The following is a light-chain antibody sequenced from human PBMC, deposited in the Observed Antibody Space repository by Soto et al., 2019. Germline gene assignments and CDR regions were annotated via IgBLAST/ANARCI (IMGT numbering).Light chain of an antibody. J-gene: IGKJ4*01. Sequence: EIVMTQSPAPLSVSPGERATLSCRATQSVSSSLAWYQQKPGQAPRLLIYGISTRATGLPGRFSGSGSGTEFTLTISGLQSEDLAVYYFQQYNNWPLTFGGVTKVEIK. V-gene: IGKV3-15*01. CDR3: QQYNNWPLT. CDR1: QSVSSS. CDR2: GIS.